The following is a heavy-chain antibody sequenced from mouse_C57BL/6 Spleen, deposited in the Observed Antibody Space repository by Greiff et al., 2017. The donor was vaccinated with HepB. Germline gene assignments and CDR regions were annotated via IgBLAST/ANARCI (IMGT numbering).Heavy chain of an antibody. CDR3: ARRYGNSPYWYFDV. CDR1: GFTFSSYP. V-gene: IGHV5-9*01. CDR2: ISGGGGNT. J-gene: IGHJ1*03. Sequence: EVKLVESGGGLVKPGGSLKLSCAASGFTFSSYPMSWVRQTPEKRLEWVATISGGGGNTYYPDSVKGRFTISRDNAKNTLYLQMSSLRSEDNALYYCARRYGNSPYWYFDVWGTGTTVTVSS. D-gene: IGHD2-1*01.